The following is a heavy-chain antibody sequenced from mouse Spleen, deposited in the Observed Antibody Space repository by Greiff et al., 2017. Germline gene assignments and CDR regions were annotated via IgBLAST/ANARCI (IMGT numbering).Heavy chain of an antibody. CDR2: INPSDSDT. CDR3: AREDYFAY. V-gene: IGHV14-3*02. J-gene: IGHJ3*01. Sequence: VQLQQSGAELVKPGASVKLSCTASDFNIKDTYMHWVKLRPGRGLEWIGRINPSDSDTHYNQAFKDKATLTVDKSSTTAYIQLSSLTSEDSAVYYCAREDYFAYWGQGTLVTVSA. CDR1: DFNIKDTY. D-gene: IGHD2-4*01.